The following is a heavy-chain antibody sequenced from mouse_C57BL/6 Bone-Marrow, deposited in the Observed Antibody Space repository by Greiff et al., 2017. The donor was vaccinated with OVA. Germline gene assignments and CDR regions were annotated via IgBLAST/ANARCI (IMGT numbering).Heavy chain of an antibody. V-gene: IGHV1-81*01. CDR3: ARPLYDCVCAY. CDR2: IYPRSGNT. D-gene: IGHD2-4*01. J-gene: IGHJ3*01. CDR1: GYTFTSYG. Sequence: VQLQQSGAELARPGASVKLSCKASGYTFTSYGISWVKQRTGQGLEWIGEIYPRSGNTYYNEKFKGKATLTADKSSSTAYMELRSLTSEDSSVYFCARPLYDCVCAYWGQGTLVTVSA.